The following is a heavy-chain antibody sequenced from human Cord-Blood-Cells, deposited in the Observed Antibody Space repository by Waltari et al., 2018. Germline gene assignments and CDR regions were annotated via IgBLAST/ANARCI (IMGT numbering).Heavy chain of an antibody. CDR3: AGMGDTWNVDIVATIDY. CDR1: GGSISSSSYY. V-gene: IGHV4-39*01. J-gene: IGHJ4*02. CDR2: NYYSGGN. Sequence: QLQLQESGPGLVKPSETLSLTCTVSGGSISSSSYYWGWIRQPPGKGLGWIGSNYYSGGNYYNPSLKSRITISVNTSKNQFSLKLRSWTAADTAVYYCAGMGDTWNVDIVATIDYWGQGTLVTVSS. D-gene: IGHD5-12*01.